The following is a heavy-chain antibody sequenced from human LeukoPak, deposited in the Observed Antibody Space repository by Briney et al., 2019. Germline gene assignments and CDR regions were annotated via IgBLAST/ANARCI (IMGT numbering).Heavy chain of an antibody. CDR2: ISSSGSTI. Sequence: GGSLRLSCAASGFTFSDYYMSWIRQAPGKGLEWVSYISSSGSTIYYADSVKGRFTISRDNAKNSLYLQMNSLRAEDTAVYCCASYSNYVDGWFDPWGQGTLVTVSS. V-gene: IGHV3-11*04. D-gene: IGHD4-11*01. J-gene: IGHJ5*02. CDR3: ASYSNYVDGWFDP. CDR1: GFTFSDYY.